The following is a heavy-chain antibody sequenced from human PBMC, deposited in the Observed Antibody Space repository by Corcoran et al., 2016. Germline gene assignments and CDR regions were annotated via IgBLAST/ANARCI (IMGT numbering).Heavy chain of an antibody. V-gene: IGHV3-74*01. CDR1: GFTFSSYW. J-gene: IGHJ6*02. CDR3: ARDPYAYYYDSSGYRGYYYYCMEV. D-gene: IGHD3-22*01. CDR2: INSDGSST. Sequence: EVQLVESGGGLVQPGGSLRLSCAATGFTFSSYWMHWVRQAPGKGLVWVSRINSDGSSTGYADSVKGRFTISRDNAKNTMYLQMNSLRAEDRAVYYCARDPYAYYYDSSGYRGYYYYCMEVWGQGTSVNGS.